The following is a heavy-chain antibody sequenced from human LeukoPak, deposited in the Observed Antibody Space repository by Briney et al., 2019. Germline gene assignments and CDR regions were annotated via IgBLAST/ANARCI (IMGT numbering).Heavy chain of an antibody. J-gene: IGHJ4*02. D-gene: IGHD5-24*01. Sequence: GGSLRLSCAASGFTFSSSAMSWVRQAPGKGLEWVSNISGSGSGGSTYYADSVKGRFTISRDNSKNTLYLQMNSLRAGDTAVYYCAKSGYNRFDYWGQGTLVTVSS. CDR1: GFTFSSSA. CDR3: AKSGYNRFDY. CDR2: ISGSGSGGST. V-gene: IGHV3-23*01.